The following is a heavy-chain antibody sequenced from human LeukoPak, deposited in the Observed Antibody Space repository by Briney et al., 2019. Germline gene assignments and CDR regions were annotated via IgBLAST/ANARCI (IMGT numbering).Heavy chain of an antibody. CDR3: ARGPRDFWSGYYAPRYFDY. D-gene: IGHD3-3*01. Sequence: GASVKVSCKASGYTFTSYDINWVRQATGQGLEWMGWMNPNSGNTGYAQTFQGRVTMTRNTPISTAYMELSSLRSEDTAVYYCARGPRDFWSGYYAPRYFDYWGQGTLVTVSS. CDR1: GYTFTSYD. CDR2: MNPNSGNT. J-gene: IGHJ4*02. V-gene: IGHV1-8*01.